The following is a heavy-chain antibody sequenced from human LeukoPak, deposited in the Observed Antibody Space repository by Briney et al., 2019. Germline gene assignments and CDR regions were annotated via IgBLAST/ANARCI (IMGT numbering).Heavy chain of an antibody. J-gene: IGHJ6*04. CDR2: IIPIFGTA. CDR3: ARPTDTSSKDYYGMDV. CDR1: GGAFSSYA. D-gene: IGHD6-13*01. Sequence: ASVKVSCKASGGAFSSYAMSWVRQAPGQGLEWMGGIIPIFGTANYAQKFQGRVTITADESTSTAYMELSSLGSEDTAVYYCARPTDTSSKDYYGMDVWGKGTTVTVSS. V-gene: IGHV1-69*01.